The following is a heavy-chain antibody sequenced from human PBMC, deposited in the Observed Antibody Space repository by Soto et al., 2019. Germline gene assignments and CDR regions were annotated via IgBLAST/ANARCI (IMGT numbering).Heavy chain of an antibody. J-gene: IGHJ5*02. CDR1: GGFLSESY. Sequence: SETLSLTCAVYGGFLSESYWTWIRQPPGKGLEWIGEINHVGGTNYNPSLKSRVTMSLDTSRNQFSLKLSSVTAADTAVYYCTRGPPRVQWFDPWGLGTLVTVSS. CDR2: INHVGGT. V-gene: IGHV4-34*01. CDR3: TRGPPRVQWFDP.